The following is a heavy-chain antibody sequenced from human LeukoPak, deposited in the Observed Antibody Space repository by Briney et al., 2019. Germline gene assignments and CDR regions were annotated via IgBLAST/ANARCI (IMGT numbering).Heavy chain of an antibody. CDR2: IYYSGST. D-gene: IGHD5-12*01. CDR1: GGSISSSSYY. Sequence: PSETLSLTCTVSGGSISSSSYYWGWIRQPPGKGLEWIGSIYYSGSTYYNPSLKSRVTISVDTSKNQFSLKLSSVTAADTAVYYCARGDIVATNGMDVRGQGTTVTVSS. CDR3: ARGDIVATNGMDV. J-gene: IGHJ6*02. V-gene: IGHV4-39*01.